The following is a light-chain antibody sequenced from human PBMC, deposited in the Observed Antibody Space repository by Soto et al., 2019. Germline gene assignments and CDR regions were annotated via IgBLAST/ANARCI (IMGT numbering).Light chain of an antibody. CDR2: LGS. V-gene: IGKV2-28*01. CDR1: HILLHSNGYNY. CDR3: MQALQTPPT. J-gene: IGKJ5*01. Sequence: DIVMTQSPLSLPVTPGEPASISCSSSHILLHSNGYNYLDWYLQKPGQSPQLLIYLGSNRASGVPDRFSGSGSGTDFTLKISRVEAEDVGVYYCMQALQTPPTFGQGTRLEIK.